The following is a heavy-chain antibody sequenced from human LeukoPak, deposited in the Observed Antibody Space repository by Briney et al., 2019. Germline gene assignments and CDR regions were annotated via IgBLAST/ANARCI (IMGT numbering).Heavy chain of an antibody. CDR1: GFTFSSYA. V-gene: IGHV3-23*01. CDR2: ISGSGGST. CDR3: ARDRYCSGGSCYEGFDY. J-gene: IGHJ4*02. D-gene: IGHD2-15*01. Sequence: GGSLRLSCAASGFTFSSYAMSWVRQAPGKGLEWVSAISGSGGSTYYADSVKGRFTISRDNSKNTLYLQMNSLRAEDTAVYYCARDRYCSGGSCYEGFDYWGQGTLVTVSS.